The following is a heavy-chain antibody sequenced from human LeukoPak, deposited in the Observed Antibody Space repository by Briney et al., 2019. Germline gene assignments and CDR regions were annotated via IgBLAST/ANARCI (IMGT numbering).Heavy chain of an antibody. CDR1: GYTFSNNW. CDR2: IYPGDFDT. D-gene: IGHD1-26*01. CDR3: ARLFRVGPIPRGYIDY. V-gene: IGHV5-51*01. J-gene: IGHJ4*02. Sequence: GESLKISCRGSGYTFSNNWIGWVRQMPGKGLEWMGIIYPGDFDTRYSPSFQGQVTISVDKSISTAYLQWSSPKASDSAMYYCARLFRVGPIPRGYIDYWGQGTLVTVSS.